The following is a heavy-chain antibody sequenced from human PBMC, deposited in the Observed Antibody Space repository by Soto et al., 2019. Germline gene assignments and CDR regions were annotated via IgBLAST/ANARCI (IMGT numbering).Heavy chain of an antibody. CDR1: GYTLTGYY. Sequence: ASVKVSCKASGYTLTGYYVHWVRQAPGQGLEWMGIINPSNGNTSYAQKLQGRVTMTTDTSTSTAYMELRSLRSDDTAVYYCARISYYYYMDVWGKGTTVTVSS. V-gene: IGHV1-46*01. D-gene: IGHD2-15*01. CDR2: INPSNGNT. CDR3: ARISYYYYMDV. J-gene: IGHJ6*03.